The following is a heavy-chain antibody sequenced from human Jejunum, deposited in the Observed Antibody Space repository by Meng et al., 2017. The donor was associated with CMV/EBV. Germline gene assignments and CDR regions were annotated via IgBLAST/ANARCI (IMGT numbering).Heavy chain of an antibody. V-gene: IGHV3-30*02. Sequence: TFSTYVMDWVRQAPGKGLAWVAFIRYDGSNKYYADSVKGRFTISRDNSKNTLYLQMSSLRVEDTAVYYCAKSIAVAGNYYYGMDVWGQGTTVTVSS. CDR3: AKSIAVAGNYYYGMDV. CDR1: TFSTYV. J-gene: IGHJ6*02. CDR2: IRYDGSNK. D-gene: IGHD6-19*01.